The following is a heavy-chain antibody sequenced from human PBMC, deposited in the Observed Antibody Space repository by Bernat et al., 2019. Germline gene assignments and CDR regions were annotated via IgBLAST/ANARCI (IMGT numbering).Heavy chain of an antibody. CDR1: GFSFSNAW. CDR2: IKRKTDGGTT. D-gene: IGHD4-17*01. Sequence: EVQLVESGGGLVKPGGSLRLSCAASGFSFSNAWMSWVRQAPGKGLEWVGRIKRKTDGGTTDYAAPVKGRFTISRDDLKNTLYLQMNSLKTEDTAVYYCTTGNGDLDYWGQGTLVTVSS. CDR3: TTGNGDLDY. V-gene: IGHV3-15*01. J-gene: IGHJ4*02.